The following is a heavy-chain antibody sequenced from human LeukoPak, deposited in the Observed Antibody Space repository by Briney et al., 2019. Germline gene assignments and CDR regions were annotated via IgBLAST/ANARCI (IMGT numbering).Heavy chain of an antibody. Sequence: PSETLSLTCTVSGGSISSYYWSWIRQPAGKGLERIGRIYTSGSTNYNPSLKSRVTKSVDTSKNQFSLKLSSLTAADTAVYYCASLRSWSPDYFDYWGQGILVTVSS. CDR2: IYTSGST. CDR3: ASLRSWSPDYFDY. D-gene: IGHD1-26*01. J-gene: IGHJ4*02. V-gene: IGHV4-4*07. CDR1: GGSISSYY.